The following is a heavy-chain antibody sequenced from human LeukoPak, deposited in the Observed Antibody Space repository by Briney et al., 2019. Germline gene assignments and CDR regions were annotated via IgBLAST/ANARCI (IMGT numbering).Heavy chain of an antibody. V-gene: IGHV4-39*01. Sequence: SETLSLTCTVSGGSISSSSYYWGWIRQPPGKGLEWIGSIYYSGSTYYNPSLKSRVTISVDTSKNQFSLKLSSVTAADTAVYYCARQRDYYDSSGNWFDPWGQGTLVTVSS. J-gene: IGHJ5*02. CDR3: ARQRDYYDSSGNWFDP. CDR2: IYYSGST. D-gene: IGHD3-22*01. CDR1: GGSISSSSYY.